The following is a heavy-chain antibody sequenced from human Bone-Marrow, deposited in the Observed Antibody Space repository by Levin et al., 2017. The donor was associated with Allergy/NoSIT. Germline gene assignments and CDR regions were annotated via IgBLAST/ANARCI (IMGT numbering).Heavy chain of an antibody. CDR3: ARGPVNCSGGSCYDRYYYYYYGMDV. CDR2: ISYDGSNK. V-gene: IGHV3-30-3*01. D-gene: IGHD2-15*01. J-gene: IGHJ6*02. Sequence: PGGSLRLSCAASGFTFSSYAMHWVRQAPGKGLEWVAVISYDGSNKYYADSVKGRFTISRDNSKNTLYLQMNSLRAEDTAVYYCARGPVNCSGGSCYDRYYYYYYGMDVWGQGTTVTVSS. CDR1: GFTFSSYA.